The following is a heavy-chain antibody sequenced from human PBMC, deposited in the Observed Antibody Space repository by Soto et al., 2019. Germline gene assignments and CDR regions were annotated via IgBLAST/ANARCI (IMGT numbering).Heavy chain of an antibody. Sequence: EGQLVQSGTEVKKPGESLRISCKASGYSFTSYWISWVRQMPGKGLEWMGRIDPTDSYASYSPSSQGHVTITIDKSITTASLQWNRLEASDTALYFCTSLAWSGASAYWGQGTLVTVSS. D-gene: IGHD3-3*01. CDR2: IDPTDSYA. J-gene: IGHJ4*02. CDR1: GYSFTSYW. CDR3: TSLAWSGASAY. V-gene: IGHV5-10-1*03.